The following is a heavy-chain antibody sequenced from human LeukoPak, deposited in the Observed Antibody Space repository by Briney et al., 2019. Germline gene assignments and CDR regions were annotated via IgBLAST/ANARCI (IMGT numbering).Heavy chain of an antibody. CDR2: ISYDGGNK. Sequence: GGSLRLSCAASGFTFSSYGMHWVRQAPGKGLEWVAVISYDGGNKYYADSVKGRFTISRDNSKNTLYLQMNSLRAEDTAVYYCAKDSNPPRGPDYYYYYGMDVWGKGTTVTVSS. J-gene: IGHJ6*04. CDR3: AKDSNPPRGPDYYYYYGMDV. V-gene: IGHV3-30*18. D-gene: IGHD3-10*01. CDR1: GFTFSSYG.